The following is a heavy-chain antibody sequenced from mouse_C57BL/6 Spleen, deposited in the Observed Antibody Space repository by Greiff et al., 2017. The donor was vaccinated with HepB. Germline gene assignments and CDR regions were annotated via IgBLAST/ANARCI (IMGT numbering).Heavy chain of an antibody. CDR2: IDPNSGGT. CDR3: ARPAYYGSSYWYFDV. CDR1: GYTFTSYW. Sequence: QVHVKQPGAELVKPGASVKLSCKASGYTFTSYWMHWVKQRPGRGLEWIGRIDPNSGGTKYNEKFKSKATLTVDKPSSTAYMQLSSLTSEDSAVYYCARPAYYGSSYWYFDVWGTGTTVTVSS. D-gene: IGHD1-1*01. V-gene: IGHV1-72*01. J-gene: IGHJ1*03.